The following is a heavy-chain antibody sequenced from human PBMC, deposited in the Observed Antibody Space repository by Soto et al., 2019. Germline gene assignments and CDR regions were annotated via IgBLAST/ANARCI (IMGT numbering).Heavy chain of an antibody. J-gene: IGHJ6*02. CDR3: ARHHHYLWGSNRTIERYAMDV. CDR1: GYTFTGYD. Sequence: GASVKVSCKASGYTFTGYDINWVRQAPGQGLEWMGWMNPNSGRTAYAQKFQGRVTMTRSTSISTAYMELSSLRSEDTAVYYCARHHHYLWGSNRTIERYAMDVWGQGTTVTVSS. CDR2: MNPNSGRT. D-gene: IGHD3-16*01. V-gene: IGHV1-8*01.